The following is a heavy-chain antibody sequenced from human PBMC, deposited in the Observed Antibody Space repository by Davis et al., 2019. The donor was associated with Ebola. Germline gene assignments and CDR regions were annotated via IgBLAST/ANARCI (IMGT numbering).Heavy chain of an antibody. D-gene: IGHD4-11*01. J-gene: IGHJ4*02. CDR2: IRSKANSYAT. CDR1: GFTLSSYW. CDR3: TVTTTHDDY. Sequence: GGSLRLSCAASGFTLSSYWMSWVRQASGKGLEWVGRIRSKANSYATAYAASVKGRFTISRDDSKNTAYLQMNSLKTEDTAVYYCTVTTTHDDYWGQGTLVTVSS. V-gene: IGHV3-73*01.